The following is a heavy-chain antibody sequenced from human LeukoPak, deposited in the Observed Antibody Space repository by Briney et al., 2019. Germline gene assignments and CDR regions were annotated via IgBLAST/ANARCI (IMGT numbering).Heavy chain of an antibody. CDR2: ISGSNGNT. J-gene: IGHJ6*02. D-gene: IGHD6-19*01. CDR1: AYTLANYG. CDR3: ARGGSGWYHYYYYGMDV. V-gene: IGHV1-18*01. Sequence: ASVKVSCKASAYTLANYGITWVRQAPGQGLEWMGWISGSNGNTNYAQKLQGRLTLTTDTSTSTAYMELRSLRSDDTAVYYCARGGSGWYHYYYYGMDVWGQGTTVTVSS.